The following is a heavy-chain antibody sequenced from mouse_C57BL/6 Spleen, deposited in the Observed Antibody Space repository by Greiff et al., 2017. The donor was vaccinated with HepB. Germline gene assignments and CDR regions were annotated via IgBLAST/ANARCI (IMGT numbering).Heavy chain of an antibody. CDR3: ARIYGSLAY. Sequence: QVQLQQPGAELVMPGASVKLSCKASGYTFTSYWMHWVKQRPGQGLEWIGEIDPSDSYTNYNQKFKCKSTLTVDKSSSTAYMQLSSLTSEDSAVYYCARIYGSLAYWGQGTLVTVSA. CDR1: GYTFTSYW. D-gene: IGHD1-1*01. J-gene: IGHJ3*01. V-gene: IGHV1-69*01. CDR2: IDPSDSYT.